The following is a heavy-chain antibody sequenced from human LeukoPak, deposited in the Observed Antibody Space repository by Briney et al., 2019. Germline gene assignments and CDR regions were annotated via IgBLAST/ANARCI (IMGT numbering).Heavy chain of an antibody. J-gene: IGHJ4*02. D-gene: IGHD7-27*01. CDR2: ISGSSGTT. Sequence: PGGSLRLSCAASGFTFSSYAMSWVRQAPGKGLEWLSAISGSSGTTYYADTLQGRFTISRGNSKNTLYLQMNSLRAEDTAVYYCAKGTGSWGPNDYWGQGTLVTVSS. CDR3: AKGTGSWGPNDY. CDR1: GFTFSSYA. V-gene: IGHV3-23*01.